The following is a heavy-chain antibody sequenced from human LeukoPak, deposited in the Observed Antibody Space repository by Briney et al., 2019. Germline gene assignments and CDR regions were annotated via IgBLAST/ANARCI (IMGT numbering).Heavy chain of an antibody. D-gene: IGHD3-9*01. Sequence: SETLSLTCAVSGYSISSGYYWGWIRQPPGKGLEWIGSIYHSGSTYYNPSLKSRVTISVDTSKNQFSLKLSSVTAADTAVYYCATQPDYDILAGYPNWFDPWGQGTLVTVSS. V-gene: IGHV4-38-2*01. J-gene: IGHJ5*02. CDR2: IYHSGST. CDR3: ATQPDYDILAGYPNWFDP. CDR1: GYSISSGYY.